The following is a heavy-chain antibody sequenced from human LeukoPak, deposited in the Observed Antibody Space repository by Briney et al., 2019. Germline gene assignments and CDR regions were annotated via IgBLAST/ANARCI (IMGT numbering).Heavy chain of an antibody. V-gene: IGHV3-74*03. CDR1: GWSLNRYW. CDR3: AWLRGKITPIDY. CDR2: INSDGSST. J-gene: IGHJ4*02. D-gene: IGHD4-23*01. Sequence: GGSLRLSCAAPGWSLNRYWMHWVRQAPGEGLVWISVINSDGSSTLYADFVRGRFTISRDNAKNTLYLQMNSLRDEDAAVYYCAWLRGKITPIDYWGQGTLVTVSS.